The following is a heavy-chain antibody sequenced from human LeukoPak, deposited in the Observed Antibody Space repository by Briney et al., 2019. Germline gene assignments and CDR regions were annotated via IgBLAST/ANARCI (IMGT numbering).Heavy chain of an antibody. CDR3: ATGYAPFRFDY. Sequence: GASVKVSCKVSGYTLTELSMHWVRQAPGKGLEWMGGFDPEDGETIYAQKFQGRVTMNEDTSTDTASMEVSRLRYRDTDVYDCATGYAPFRFDYWGQGTLVTVSS. CDR1: GYTLTELS. V-gene: IGHV1-24*01. D-gene: IGHD5-18*01. CDR2: FDPEDGET. J-gene: IGHJ4*02.